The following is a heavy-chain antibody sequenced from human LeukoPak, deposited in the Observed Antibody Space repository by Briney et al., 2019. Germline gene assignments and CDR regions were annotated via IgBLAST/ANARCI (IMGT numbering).Heavy chain of an antibody. CDR3: AGSEAGTLDG. J-gene: IGHJ4*02. V-gene: IGHV6-1*01. CDR2: TYYRSKWSH. Sequence: SQTLSLTCALSGHSLSSKCATWNWLRQSPSRGLEWLGRTYYRSKWSHGYAGSVRGRITIKSDTFKNQFSLHLTSVTPEDTAVYYCAGSEAGTLDGWGQGTLVTVSS. D-gene: IGHD6-13*01. CDR1: GHSLSSKCAT.